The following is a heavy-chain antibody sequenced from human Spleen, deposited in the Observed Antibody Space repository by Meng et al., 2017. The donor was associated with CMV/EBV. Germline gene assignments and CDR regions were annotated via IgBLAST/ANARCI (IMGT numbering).Heavy chain of an antibody. V-gene: IGHV5-51*01. CDR2: IYPGDSDT. D-gene: IGHD2-8*01. Sequence: GESLKISCKGSGYNFAHYWIGWVRQMPGKGLEWMGIIYPGDSDTRYSPSFQGQVTISADMSISTAYLHWSSLKASDTAMYYCARQGDCTSTDCRGGLDHWGQGTLVTVSS. J-gene: IGHJ4*02. CDR1: GYNFAHYW. CDR3: ARQGDCTSTDCRGGLDH.